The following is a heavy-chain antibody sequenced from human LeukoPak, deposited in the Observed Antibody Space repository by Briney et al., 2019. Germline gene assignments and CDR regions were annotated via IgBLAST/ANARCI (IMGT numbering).Heavy chain of an antibody. CDR2: LSYSVSHK. D-gene: IGHD5-18*01. CDR3: AKANTAMSYFDY. V-gene: IGHV3-30*18. J-gene: IGHJ4*02. Sequence: PGKSLRLSCSASGFTFSSYLMHWVPHSPGKGLEEVAVLSYSVSHKYYADSVKGRFTISRDNSKNTLYLQMDSLRAEDTAVYYCAKANTAMSYFDYWGQGSLVTVSS. CDR1: GFTFSSYL.